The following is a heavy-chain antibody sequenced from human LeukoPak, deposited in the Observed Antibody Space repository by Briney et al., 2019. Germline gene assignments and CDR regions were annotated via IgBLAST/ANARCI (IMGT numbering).Heavy chain of an antibody. CDR1: GGSISSGDYY. CDR3: ARTLPGGLFDY. J-gene: IGHJ4*02. CDR2: IFYSGST. Sequence: PSGTLSLTCTVSGGSISSGDYYWSWIRQPPGKGLEWIGYIFYSGSTNYNPSLKSRVTMSLDTSKNQFSLKLNSVTAADTAVYYCARTLPGGLFDYWGQGTLVTVSS. V-gene: IGHV4-30-4*01. D-gene: IGHD3-16*01.